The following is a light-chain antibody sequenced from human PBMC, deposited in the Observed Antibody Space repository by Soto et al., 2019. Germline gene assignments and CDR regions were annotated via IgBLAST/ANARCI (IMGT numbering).Light chain of an antibody. Sequence: DIQMTQSPSSLSASVGDRVTITCRASQGISNDLAWYQQKPGKVPKLLIYAASTLQSGVPSRFSGSGSGTDFTPTISSLQPEDVATYYCQNYNSAPQTFGQGTKVEVK. CDR1: QGISND. V-gene: IGKV1-27*01. CDR3: QNYNSAPQT. J-gene: IGKJ1*01. CDR2: AAS.